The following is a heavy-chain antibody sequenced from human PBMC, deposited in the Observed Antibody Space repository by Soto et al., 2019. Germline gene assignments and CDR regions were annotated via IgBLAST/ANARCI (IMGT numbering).Heavy chain of an antibody. CDR2: IYWNDDK. Sequence: QITLKESGPTLVKPTQPLTLTCTFSGFSLSTSGAGVGWIRQPPGKALEWLALIYWNDDKRYSPSLKSRLTITKDTSKNQVVLTMTNMDPVDTATYYCAHIYGSECFDYWGQGTLVTVSS. D-gene: IGHD3-10*01. J-gene: IGHJ4*02. CDR1: GFSLSTSGAG. V-gene: IGHV2-5*01. CDR3: AHIYGSECFDY.